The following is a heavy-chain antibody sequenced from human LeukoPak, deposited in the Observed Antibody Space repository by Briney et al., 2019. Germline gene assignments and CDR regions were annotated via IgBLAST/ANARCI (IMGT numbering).Heavy chain of an antibody. CDR1: GFTFSSYE. J-gene: IGHJ4*02. CDR3: ARDGYYYDSSGEMGDY. D-gene: IGHD3-22*01. V-gene: IGHV3-48*03. CDR2: ISSSGSTI. Sequence: PGGSLRLSCAAPGFTFSSYEMNWVRQAPGKGLEWVSYISSSGSTIYYADSVKGRFTISRDNAKNSLYLQMNSLRAEDTAVYYCARDGYYYDSSGEMGDYWGQGTLVTVSS.